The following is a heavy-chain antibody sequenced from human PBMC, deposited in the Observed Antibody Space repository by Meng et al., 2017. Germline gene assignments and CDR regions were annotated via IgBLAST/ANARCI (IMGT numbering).Heavy chain of an antibody. J-gene: IGHJ4*02. CDR3: ARDRRRYYYDSSGYYGRYYFDY. CDR2: INHSGST. CDR1: GGSFSGYY. V-gene: IGHV4-34*01. D-gene: IGHD3-22*01. Sequence: GSLRLSCAVYGGSFSGYYWSWIRQPPGKGLEWIGEINHSGSTNYNPSLKSRVTISVDTSKNQFSLKLSSVTVADTAVYYCARDRRRYYYDSSGYYGRYYFDYWGQGTLVTVSS.